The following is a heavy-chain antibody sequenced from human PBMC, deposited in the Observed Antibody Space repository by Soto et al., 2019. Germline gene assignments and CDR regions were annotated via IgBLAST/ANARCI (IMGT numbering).Heavy chain of an antibody. Sequence: PGESLKISCKGSGYSFTSYWIGWVRQMPGKGLEWMGFIYPGDSDTRYSPSFQGQVTISADKSISTAYPQWSSLKASDTAMYYCARHIFVWTNYDGCDALDVWGQGTMVTVSS. CDR3: ARHIFVWTNYDGCDALDV. CDR2: IYPGDSDT. V-gene: IGHV5-51*01. J-gene: IGHJ3*01. D-gene: IGHD3-22*01. CDR1: GYSFTSYW.